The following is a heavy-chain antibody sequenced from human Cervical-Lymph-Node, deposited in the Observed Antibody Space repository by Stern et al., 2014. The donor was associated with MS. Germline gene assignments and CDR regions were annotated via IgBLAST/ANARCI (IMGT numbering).Heavy chain of an antibody. CDR3: ARDRGTGSYGAPFDY. Sequence: QVQLQESGPGLVKPSETLSLTCTVSGGSISDNYWSWVRQPPGKGLEWIGYVFHSGLTYYNPSLKSRLTMSVDTSKNQFSLKLSSVTDADSAVYYCARDRGTGSYGAPFDYWGQGTVVTVSS. D-gene: IGHD5-18*01. CDR2: VFHSGLT. CDR1: GGSISDNY. V-gene: IGHV4-59*01. J-gene: IGHJ4*02.